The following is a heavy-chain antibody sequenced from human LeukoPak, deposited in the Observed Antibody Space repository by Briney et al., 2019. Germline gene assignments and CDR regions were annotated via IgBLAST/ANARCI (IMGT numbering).Heavy chain of an antibody. CDR2: SGTSGDT. D-gene: IGHD6-13*01. V-gene: IGHV3-23*01. J-gene: IGHJ4*02. CDR1: GFTFSNYA. CDR3: AQKRPGTYPFDY. Sequence: GGSLRLSCAASGFTFSNYALNWVRQAPGKGLEWVSASGTSGDTYYADSVRGRFTTSRDNAKNMVYLQMSSLRAEDTALYYCAQKRPGTYPFDYWGQGTLVTVSS.